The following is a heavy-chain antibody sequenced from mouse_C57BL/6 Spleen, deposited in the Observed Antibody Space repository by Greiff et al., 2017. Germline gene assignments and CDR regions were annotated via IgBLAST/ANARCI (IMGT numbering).Heavy chain of an antibody. CDR1: GFTFSSYA. CDR2: ISSGGDYI. V-gene: IGHV5-9-1*02. CDR3: TRDNYEYEGYAMDY. J-gene: IGHJ4*01. Sequence: EVQGVESGEGLVKPGGSLKLSCAASGFTFSSYAMSWVRQTPEKRLEWVAYISSGGDYIYYADTVKGRFTISRDNARNTLYLQMSSLKSEDTAMYYCTRDNYEYEGYAMDYWGQGTSVTVSS. D-gene: IGHD2-4*01.